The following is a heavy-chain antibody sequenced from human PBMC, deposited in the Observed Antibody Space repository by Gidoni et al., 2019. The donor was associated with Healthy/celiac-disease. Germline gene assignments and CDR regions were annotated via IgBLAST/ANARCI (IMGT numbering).Heavy chain of an antibody. CDR1: GGSFSGYY. CDR2: INHSGST. D-gene: IGHD3-22*01. Sequence: QVQLQQWGAGLLKPSETLSLTCAVYGGSFSGYYWSWIRQPPGKGLEWIGEINHSGSTNYNPSLKSRVTISVDTSKNQFSLKLSSVTAADTAVYYCARGVYYYDSSGYYFDYWGQGTLVTVSS. J-gene: IGHJ4*02. V-gene: IGHV4-34*01. CDR3: ARGVYYYDSSGYYFDY.